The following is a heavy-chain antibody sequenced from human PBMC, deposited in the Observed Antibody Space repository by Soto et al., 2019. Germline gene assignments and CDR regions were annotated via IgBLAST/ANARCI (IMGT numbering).Heavy chain of an antibody. D-gene: IGHD6-19*01. CDR2: IYYSGST. J-gene: IGHJ6*02. CDR1: GGSISSSSYY. V-gene: IGHV4-39*01. Sequence: PSETLSLTCTVSGGSISSSSYYWGWIRQPPGKGLEWIGSIYYSGSTYYNPSLKSRVTISVDTSKNQFSLKLSSVTAADTAVYYCASLGAAGIIKNYYYYYGMDVWGQGTKVTVYS. CDR3: ASLGAAGIIKNYYYYYGMDV.